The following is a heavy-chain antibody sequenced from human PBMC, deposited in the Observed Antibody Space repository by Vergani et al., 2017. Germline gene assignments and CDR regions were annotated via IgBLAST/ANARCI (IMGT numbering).Heavy chain of an antibody. V-gene: IGHV1-2*02. CDR1: GYTFTGYY. Sequence: QVQLEQSGAEVKKPGASVKVSCKASGYTFTGYYMHWVRQAPGQGLEWMGWINPNSGGTNYAQKFQGRVTMTRDTSISTAYMELSRLXSDDTAVYYCARGTDYYDSSGYYPYWGQGTLVTVSS. CDR2: INPNSGGT. CDR3: ARGTDYYDSSGYYPY. J-gene: IGHJ4*02. D-gene: IGHD3-22*01.